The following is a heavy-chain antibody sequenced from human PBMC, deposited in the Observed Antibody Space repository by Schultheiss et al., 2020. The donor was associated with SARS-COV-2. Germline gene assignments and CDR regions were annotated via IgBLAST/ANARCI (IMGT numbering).Heavy chain of an antibody. V-gene: IGHV1-69*13. CDR1: GGTFSSYA. CDR2: IIPIFGTA. D-gene: IGHD5-18*01. CDR3: ARDRNIALVMRYYSMDV. Sequence: SVKVSCKASGGTFSSYAISWVRQAPGQGLEWMGGIIPIFGTANYAQKFQGRVTITADESTSTVYLELSSLKSGDTAVYYCARDRNIALVMRYYSMDVWGQGTTVTVSS. J-gene: IGHJ6*02.